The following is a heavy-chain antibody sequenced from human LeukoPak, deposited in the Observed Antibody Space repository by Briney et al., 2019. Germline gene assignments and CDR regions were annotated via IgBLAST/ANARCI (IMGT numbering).Heavy chain of an antibody. J-gene: IGHJ4*02. Sequence: SETPSLTCTVSGGSISSSSYYWGWIRQPPGKGLEWIGSIYYSGSTYYNPSLKSRVTISVDTSKNQFSLKLSSVTAADTAVYYCARGPLMIFTPGNTVTTDPDFDYWGQGTLVTVSS. CDR1: GGSISSSSYY. D-gene: IGHD4-17*01. V-gene: IGHV4-39*01. CDR3: ARGPLMIFTPGNTVTTDPDFDY. CDR2: IYYSGST.